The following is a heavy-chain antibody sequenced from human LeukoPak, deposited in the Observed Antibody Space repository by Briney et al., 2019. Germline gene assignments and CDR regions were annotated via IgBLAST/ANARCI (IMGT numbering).Heavy chain of an antibody. Sequence: GGSLRLSCAVSGFTFSSYAMNWVRQAPGKGLEWVSGISGSGAGTYYADSVKGRFTISRDNSKNTLYLQMNSLRAEDTAVYYCAKMVREFYTISYYFDYWGQGTLVTVSA. V-gene: IGHV3-23*01. J-gene: IGHJ4*02. D-gene: IGHD2-8*01. CDR2: ISGSGAGT. CDR3: AKMVREFYTISYYFDY. CDR1: GFTFSSYA.